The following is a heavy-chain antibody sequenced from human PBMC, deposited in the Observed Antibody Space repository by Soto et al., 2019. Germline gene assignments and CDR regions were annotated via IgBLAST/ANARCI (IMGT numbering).Heavy chain of an antibody. CDR2: TTASNTHT. CDR3: ARGGYSSCYHY. CDR1: GYTFTSFD. J-gene: IGHJ4*02. V-gene: IGHV1-18*04. D-gene: IGHD3-22*01. Sequence: QGQLLPSGTEVKEPGASVKVSCKASGYTFTSFDISWVRQAPGQGLEWVGWTTASNTHTNHAQKLQGRVTMTTDTTTTTAYMELMSLTSADTAIYYCARGGYSSCYHYWGQGTLVTVSS.